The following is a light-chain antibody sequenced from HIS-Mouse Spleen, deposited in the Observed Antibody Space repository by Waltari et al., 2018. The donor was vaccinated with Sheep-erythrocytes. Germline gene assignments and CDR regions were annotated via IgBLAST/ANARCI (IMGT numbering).Light chain of an antibody. V-gene: IGKV1D-13*01. CDR3: PQFNNYPRT. Sequence: LTQARSSLAASVGDRGTSTGRESQGISSALAWYQQKPGKAPKLLIYDASSWESGVPYRFSGSGSLPSFPLSLRVLPPSPFSPSSSPQFNNYPRTFGQGTKVEIK. J-gene: IGKJ1*01. CDR1: QGISSA. CDR2: DAS.